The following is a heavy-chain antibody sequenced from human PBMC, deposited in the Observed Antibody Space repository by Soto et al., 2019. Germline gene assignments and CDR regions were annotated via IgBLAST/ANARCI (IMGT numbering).Heavy chain of an antibody. D-gene: IGHD6-6*01. V-gene: IGHV4-34*01. J-gene: IGHJ4*02. CDR3: ASSAARERNLYSSSSPHY. CDR1: GGSFSGYY. CDR2: INHSGST. Sequence: SETLSLTCAVYGGSFSGYYWSWIRQPPGKGLEWIGEINHSGSTNYNPSLKSRVTISVDTSKNQFSLKLSSVTAADTAVYYCASSAARERNLYSSSSPHYWGQGTLVTVSS.